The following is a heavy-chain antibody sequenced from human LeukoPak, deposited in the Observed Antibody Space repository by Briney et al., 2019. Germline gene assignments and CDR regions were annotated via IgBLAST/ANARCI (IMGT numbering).Heavy chain of an antibody. J-gene: IGHJ4*02. Sequence: TLSLTCTVSGGSISSGGYYWSWIRQHPGKGLEWIGYIYYSGSTYYNPSLKSRVTISVDTSKNQFSLNLSSVTAAGTAVYYCARDRLGTYYYDTWGQGTLVTVSS. CDR2: IYYSGST. D-gene: IGHD3-22*01. V-gene: IGHV4-31*03. CDR1: GGSISSGGYY. CDR3: ARDRLGTYYYDT.